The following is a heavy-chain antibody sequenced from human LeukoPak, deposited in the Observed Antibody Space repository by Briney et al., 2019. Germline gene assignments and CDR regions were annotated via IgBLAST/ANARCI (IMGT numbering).Heavy chain of an antibody. Sequence: SGGSLGLSCAASGFTLSSYAMTWVRQAPGKGLEWVSTISSSGGSTYYADSVKGRFTISRDSSKNTLYLQMNSLRAEDTAVYYCAKYCSGGSCYSGLYWGQGTLVSVSS. CDR1: GFTLSSYA. CDR2: ISSSGGST. V-gene: IGHV3-23*01. D-gene: IGHD2-15*01. J-gene: IGHJ4*02. CDR3: AKYCSGGSCYSGLY.